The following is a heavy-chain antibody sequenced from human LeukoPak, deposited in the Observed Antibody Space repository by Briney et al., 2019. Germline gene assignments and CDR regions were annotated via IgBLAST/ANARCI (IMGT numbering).Heavy chain of an antibody. D-gene: IGHD2-21*02. J-gene: IGHJ4*02. CDR3: AKDGPIVVVTAMGYFDY. V-gene: IGHV3-23*01. CDR1: GFTFSSYA. CDR2: ISGSGGST. Sequence: PGGSLRLSCAASGFTFSSYAMSWVRQAPGKGLEWVSAISGSGGSTYYADSVKGRFTISRDNSKNTLYLQMNSLRAEDTAVYYCAKDGPIVVVTAMGYFDYWGQGTLVTVSS.